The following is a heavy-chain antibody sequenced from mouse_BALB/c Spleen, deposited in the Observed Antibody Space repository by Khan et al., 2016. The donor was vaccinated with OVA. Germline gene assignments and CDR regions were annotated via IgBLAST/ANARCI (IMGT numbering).Heavy chain of an antibody. J-gene: IGHJ4*01. CDR1: GYTFTTAG. D-gene: IGHD2-14*01. V-gene: IGHV9-4*02. Sequence: QIQLVQSGPELKKPGETVRISCKASGYTFTTAGIQWVQKMPGKGLKWIGWINTHSGVPKYAEDFKGRFAFSLEISVSTASLQITNLKDGDTAASFWAGGGAAYYRNDGGAVEYWGQGTSATVSS. CDR3: AGGGAAYYRNDGGAVEY. CDR2: INTHSGVP.